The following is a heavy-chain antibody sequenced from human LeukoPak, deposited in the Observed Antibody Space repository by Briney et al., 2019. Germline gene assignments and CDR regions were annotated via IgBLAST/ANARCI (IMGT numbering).Heavy chain of an antibody. Sequence: GESLKISCKGSGYGFTNYWIGWVRQMPGKGLEWMGIIYPGDSDRRYSPSFQGQVTISVDKSISTAYLQWNSLKASDSAIYYCARRGEASSTFWSGFYYFDNWGQGTLVTVSS. D-gene: IGHD3-3*01. CDR3: ARRGEASSTFWSGFYYFDN. CDR2: IYPGDSDR. CDR1: GYGFTNYW. J-gene: IGHJ4*02. V-gene: IGHV5-51*01.